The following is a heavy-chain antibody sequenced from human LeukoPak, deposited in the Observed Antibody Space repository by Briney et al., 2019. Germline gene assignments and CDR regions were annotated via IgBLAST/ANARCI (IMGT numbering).Heavy chain of an antibody. D-gene: IGHD6-13*01. J-gene: IGHJ5*02. CDR1: GGSINSNSYY. CDR2: MHYSGTA. V-gene: IGHV4-39*02. CDR3: ARQTKPAADRVFDP. Sequence: SETLSLTCAVSGGSINSNSYYWAWIRQPPGKGLEWIGSMHYSGTAYYNPSLKSRVTISVDTSKNHFSLELISVTAADTAVYYCARQTKPAADRVFDPWGQGTLVTVSS.